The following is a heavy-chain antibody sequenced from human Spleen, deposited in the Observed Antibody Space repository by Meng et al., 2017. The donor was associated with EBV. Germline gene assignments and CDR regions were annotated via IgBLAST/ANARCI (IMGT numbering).Heavy chain of an antibody. CDR1: GGTFRSDA. Sequence: GGEVNNPGSSVKVSCRTSGGTFRSDAVRWVRLAPGQGVEGMGGLIPMSGAPHYAQKFQERVKIIADESTSTHSMELNNLRFEDTAMYYCASESGRGFTPDYWGQGTLVTSPQ. CDR2: LIPMSGAP. CDR3: ASESGRGFTPDY. D-gene: IGHD3-10*01. J-gene: IGHJ4*02. V-gene: IGHV1-69*01.